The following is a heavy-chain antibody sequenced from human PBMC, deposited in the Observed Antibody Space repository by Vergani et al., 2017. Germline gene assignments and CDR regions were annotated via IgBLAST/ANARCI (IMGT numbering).Heavy chain of an antibody. CDR2: IGKDGINT. V-gene: IGHV3-30*02. CDR3: AKYLRDSTDGLPDS. CDR1: GFTFSHFG. Sequence: QVQLVESAGGVVQPGGSLRLSCAESGFTFSHFGMHWIRQAPGKGLEWLSYIGKDGINTSYRDAVKGRFTVSRDNSKDILYLQMDSLRSEDTALYYCAKYLRDSTDGLPDSWGPGTLVIVSS. D-gene: IGHD2-21*02. J-gene: IGHJ4*02.